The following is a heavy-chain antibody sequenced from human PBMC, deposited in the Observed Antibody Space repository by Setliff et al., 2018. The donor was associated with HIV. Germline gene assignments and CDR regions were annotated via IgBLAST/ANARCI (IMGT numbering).Heavy chain of an antibody. CDR2: INPSGGST. D-gene: IGHD5-12*01. J-gene: IGHJ4*02. V-gene: IGHV1-46*01. CDR3: ARSEGQWLRPEGALCDY. Sequence: ASVKVSCKASGYTFTSYYMHWVRQAPGQGLEWMGMINPSGGSTNYAQKFQGRVTMTRDTSTSTVYMELSSLRSEDTAVYYCARSEGQWLRPEGALCDYWGQGTLVTVSS. CDR1: GYTFTSYY.